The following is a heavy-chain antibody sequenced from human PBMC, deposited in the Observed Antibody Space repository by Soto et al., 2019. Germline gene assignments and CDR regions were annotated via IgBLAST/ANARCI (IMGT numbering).Heavy chain of an antibody. CDR2: MNPNSGNT. D-gene: IGHD3-10*01. CDR3: AIATVGVHAFDI. CDR1: GYTVTRYD. V-gene: IGHV1-8*01. Sequence: ASVKVSCKTSGYTVTRYDIDWVRQATGQGLEWMGMMNPNSGNTGYAQKFQGRVTMTRNTSISTAYMELSSLRSEDTAVYYCAIATVGVHAFDIWGQGTMVTVSS. J-gene: IGHJ3*02.